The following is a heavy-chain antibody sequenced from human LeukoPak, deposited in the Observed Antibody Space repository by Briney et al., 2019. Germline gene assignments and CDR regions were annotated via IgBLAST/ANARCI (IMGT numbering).Heavy chain of an antibody. CDR3: ARTRYFDWLSLDHAFDI. Sequence: ASVKVSCKASGYTFTGYYMHWVRQAPGQGLEWMGWINPNSGGTNYAQKFQGRVTMTRDTSISTAYMELSRLRSDDTAVYYCARTRYFDWLSLDHAFDIWGQGTMVTVSS. J-gene: IGHJ3*02. CDR2: INPNSGGT. D-gene: IGHD3-9*01. V-gene: IGHV1-2*02. CDR1: GYTFTGYY.